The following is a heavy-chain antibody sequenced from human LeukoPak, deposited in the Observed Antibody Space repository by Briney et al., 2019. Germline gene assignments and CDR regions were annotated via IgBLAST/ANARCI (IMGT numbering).Heavy chain of an antibody. V-gene: IGHV3-9*01. CDR1: GFTFDDYA. CDR3: AKDVAETMVRGATAHWQYRMDV. Sequence: GRSLRLSCAASGFTFDDYAMHWVRPAPGKGLEWVSGISWISGSIGYADSVKGRFTISGDNVNNSLYLQMNSLRAEDTALYYYAKDVAETMVRGATAHWQYRMDVWGQGTTVTVSS. CDR2: ISWISGSI. J-gene: IGHJ6*02. D-gene: IGHD3-10*01.